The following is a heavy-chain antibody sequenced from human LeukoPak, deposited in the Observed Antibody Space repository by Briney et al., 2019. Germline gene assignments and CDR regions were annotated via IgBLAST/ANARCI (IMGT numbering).Heavy chain of an antibody. CDR3: ARVPRAVGATAGSIDY. CDR2: IKQDGSEK. V-gene: IGHV3-7*01. CDR1: GFTFSSYW. J-gene: IGHJ4*02. Sequence: GGTLRLSCAASGFTFSSYWMSWVRQAPGKGLEWVANIKQDGSEKYYVDSVKGRFTISRDNAKNSLYLQMNSLRAEDTAVYYCARVPRAVGATAGSIDYWGQGTLATVSS. D-gene: IGHD1-26*01.